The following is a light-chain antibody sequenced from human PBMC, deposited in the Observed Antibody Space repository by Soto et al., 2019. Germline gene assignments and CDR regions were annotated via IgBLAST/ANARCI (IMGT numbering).Light chain of an antibody. CDR3: MQATHWPPT. CDR2: RAS. J-gene: IGKJ1*01. Sequence: DVVMTQSPLSLPVSLGQPASISCKASQSLVFSDGNAYLNWFQQRPGQSPRRLIYRASNRDSGVPDRFSGSWSGTDFTLQINGVEAEDVGVYYCMQATHWPPTFGRGTRVEIK. CDR1: QSLVFSDGNAY. V-gene: IGKV2-30*01.